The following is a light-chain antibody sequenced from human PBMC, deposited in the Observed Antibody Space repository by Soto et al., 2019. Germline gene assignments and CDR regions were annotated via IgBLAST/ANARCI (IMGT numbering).Light chain of an antibody. J-gene: IGKJ1*01. Sequence: EIVLTQSPGTLSLSPGERATLSCRASQSLSNNFLAWYQKKLGQAPRLLIFAASSRATGIPDRFSGSGSGTDFTLTISRLEPEDIAVYYCQQYVTSPKTFGQGTKVEIK. CDR1: QSLSNNF. V-gene: IGKV3-20*01. CDR2: AAS. CDR3: QQYVTSPKT.